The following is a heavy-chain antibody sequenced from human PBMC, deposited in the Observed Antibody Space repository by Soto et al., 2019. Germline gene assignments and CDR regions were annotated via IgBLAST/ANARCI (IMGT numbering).Heavy chain of an antibody. V-gene: IGHV3-23*01. J-gene: IGHJ3*02. CDR1: GFPFGTYA. Sequence: GSLRLSCAASGFPFGTYAVSWVRQAPGKGLEWVSGISGSGDNTYYADSVKGRFTISRDNPKNTLYLQMNSLRAEDTAVYYCAKDTAYDSSGYYYSPNDAFDIWGQGTKVTVSS. D-gene: IGHD3-22*01. CDR2: ISGSGDNT. CDR3: AKDTAYDSSGYYYSPNDAFDI.